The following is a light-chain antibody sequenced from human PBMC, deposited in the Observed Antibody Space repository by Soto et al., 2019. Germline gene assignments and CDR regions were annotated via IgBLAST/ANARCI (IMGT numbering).Light chain of an antibody. V-gene: IGKV3-20*01. CDR2: GAS. J-gene: IGKJ1*01. CDR1: QSVSSSF. CDR3: QQYESSVT. Sequence: EIVLTQSPGSLSLSPGEGATLSCRASQSVSSSFFAWYQQKPGQAPSLLIYGASRRATGVPDRFSGSGSGTDFTLSISRLEPEDFAVYFCQQYESSVTFGQETKEEI.